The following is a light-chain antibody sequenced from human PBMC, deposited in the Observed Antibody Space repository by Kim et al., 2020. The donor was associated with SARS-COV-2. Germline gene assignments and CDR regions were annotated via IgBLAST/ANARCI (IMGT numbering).Light chain of an antibody. V-gene: IGLV3-21*04. J-gene: IGLJ1*01. Sequence: SYELTQPPSASVAPGKTARITCGGNNIGSKSVHWYQQKPGQAPILVIYYDSDRPSGIPERVSGSNSGSTATLTISMVEAGDEADYYCLVWDGTSDHYVFGTGTKVTVL. CDR2: YDS. CDR1: NIGSKS. CDR3: LVWDGTSDHYV.